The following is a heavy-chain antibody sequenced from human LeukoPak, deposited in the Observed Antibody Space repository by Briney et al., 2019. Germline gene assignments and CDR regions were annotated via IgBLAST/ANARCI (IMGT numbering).Heavy chain of an antibody. J-gene: IGHJ3*02. CDR2: ISTDSLTI. V-gene: IGHV3-48*04. D-gene: IGHD1-26*01. CDR1: GFTFSSHA. Sequence: GGSLRLSCAASGFTFSSHAMNWVRQAPGKGLEWISCISTDSLTIKYADFVSGQFTISRENAEHLLFLQMNSLRAEDTAVYYCARKAQAGSHSGPFDIWGQGTLVTVSS. CDR3: ARKAQAGSHSGPFDI.